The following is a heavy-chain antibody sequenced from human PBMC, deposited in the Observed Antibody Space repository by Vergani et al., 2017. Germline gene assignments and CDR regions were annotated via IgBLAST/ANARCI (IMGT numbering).Heavy chain of an antibody. V-gene: IGHV3-11*04. Sequence: LEESGGGSVKPGGSLRLSCAASGFKFSDHYMSWILQAPGKGLEWVSHISPGASTVSYTDSVTGRFTVSRDNDNNSLTLDMTTLRVEDTAVYYCAKNPGISTTRHYYARDVWGQGTTVTVSS. J-gene: IGHJ6*02. CDR1: GFKFSDHY. D-gene: IGHD1-1*01. CDR2: ISPGASTV. CDR3: AKNPGISTTRHYYARDV.